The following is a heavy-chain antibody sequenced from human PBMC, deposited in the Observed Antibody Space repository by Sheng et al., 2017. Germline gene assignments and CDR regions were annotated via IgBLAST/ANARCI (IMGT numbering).Heavy chain of an antibody. D-gene: IGHD2-2*01. J-gene: IGHJ4*02. CDR3: ARDGPAYCSSTSCYPRFFLYY. CDR1: GFTFSSYA. Sequence: QVQLVESGGGVVQPGRSLRLSCAASGFTFSSYAMHWVRQAPGKGLEWVAVISYDGSNKYYADSVKGRFTISRDNSKNTLYLQMNSLRAEDTAVYYCARDGPAYCSSTSCYPRFFLYYWAEG. CDR2: ISYDGSNK. V-gene: IGHV3-30*04.